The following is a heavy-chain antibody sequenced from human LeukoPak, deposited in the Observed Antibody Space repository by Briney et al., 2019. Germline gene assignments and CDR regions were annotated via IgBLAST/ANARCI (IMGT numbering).Heavy chain of an antibody. V-gene: IGHV3-30*02. J-gene: IGHJ4*02. D-gene: IGHD1-26*01. CDR3: AKDTWDEPNFFDY. CDR1: GFTFSSYG. CDR2: IRYDGSNK. Sequence: GGSLRLSCAASGFTFSSYGMHWVRQAPGKGLEWVAFIRYDGSNKYYADSVKGRFTISRDNSKYTLYLQMNSLRAEDTAVYYCAKDTWDEPNFFDYWGQGTLVTVSS.